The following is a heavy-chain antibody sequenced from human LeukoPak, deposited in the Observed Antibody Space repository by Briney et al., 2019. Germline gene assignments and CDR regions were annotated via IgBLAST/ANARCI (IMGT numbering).Heavy chain of an antibody. D-gene: IGHD3-22*01. CDR3: AKHGEDSSGYYADFFDH. CDR1: GGSISSKTHY. V-gene: IGHV4-39*01. J-gene: IGHJ4*02. Sequence: SETLSLTCTVSGGSISSKTHYWACIRQTPGKGLEWIGSVFYNGNTYYNQSLKSRVTISVDTSKSQFSLRLSSVTAADTAVYYCAKHGEDSSGYYADFFDHCGQGTLVTVSS. CDR2: VFYNGNT.